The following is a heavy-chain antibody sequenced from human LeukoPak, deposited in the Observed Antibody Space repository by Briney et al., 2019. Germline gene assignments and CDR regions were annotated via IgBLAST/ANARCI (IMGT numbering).Heavy chain of an antibody. V-gene: IGHV4-39*07. CDR3: ARNSYGHLNWFDP. D-gene: IGHD5-18*01. Sequence: SETLSLTCTVSGGSISSYYWSWIRQPPGKGLEWIGSIYHGGYTYYNPSLKSRITISLDTSKNQFSLKLISVTAADTAVYYCARNSYGHLNWFDPWGQGTLVTVSS. CDR1: GGSISSYY. CDR2: IYHGGYT. J-gene: IGHJ5*02.